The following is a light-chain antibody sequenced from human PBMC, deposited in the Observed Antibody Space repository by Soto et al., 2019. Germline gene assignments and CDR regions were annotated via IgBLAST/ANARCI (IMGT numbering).Light chain of an antibody. CDR2: HAS. V-gene: IGKV1-39*01. Sequence: IQMTQSPSSLSASVGDGVTVSCRASQRIGTYLNWYQQRPGKAPTPLIYHASTLQPGVPSRFSGSGSGTDFTLSISCLQPEDFATSYCQHSLTTVYTFGQGTKLEIK. CDR3: QHSLTTVYT. CDR1: QRIGTY. J-gene: IGKJ2*01.